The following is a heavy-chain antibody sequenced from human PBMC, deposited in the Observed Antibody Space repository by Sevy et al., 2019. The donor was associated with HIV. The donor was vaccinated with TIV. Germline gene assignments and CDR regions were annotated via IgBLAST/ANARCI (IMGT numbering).Heavy chain of an antibody. CDR2: ISARGVTT. Sequence: GGSLRLSCAASGFTFSNYAMSCVRQAPGKGLEWVSTISARGVTTYHADSVKGRFTVSRDNSENTLYLQLSSLRADDMALYYCAKDWTSPHYHDSLDLDHWGQGTLVTVSS. J-gene: IGHJ4*02. D-gene: IGHD3-22*01. V-gene: IGHV3-23*01. CDR3: AKDWTSPHYHDSLDLDH. CDR1: GFTFSNYA.